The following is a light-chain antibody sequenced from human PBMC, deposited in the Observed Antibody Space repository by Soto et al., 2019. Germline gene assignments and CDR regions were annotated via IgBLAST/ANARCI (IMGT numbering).Light chain of an antibody. V-gene: IGKV1-39*01. CDR2: AAS. Sequence: MIQSPASLTASVGDRVTITSRASQSISSYLNWYQQKPGKAPKLLIDAASNFQSGVPSRFSGSGSGTHFTLTISSLQPEDFATYCCQQFPGYPITFGQGSRLEIK. CDR1: QSISSY. J-gene: IGKJ5*01. CDR3: QQFPGYPIT.